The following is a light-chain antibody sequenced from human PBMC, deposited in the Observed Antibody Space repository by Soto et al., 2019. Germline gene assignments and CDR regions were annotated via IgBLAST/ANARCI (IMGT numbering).Light chain of an antibody. CDR3: QSYENSLSVHVV. CDR1: SSNIGAGYD. Sequence: QSVLTQPPSVSGAPGQRVTISCTGSSSNIGAGYDVHWYQQVPGTSPKLLIFVNSNRPSGVPDRFSGSKSGTSAFLAITGPQAEYEADYYCQSYENSLSVHVVFGGGTKLTVL. V-gene: IGLV1-40*01. J-gene: IGLJ2*01. CDR2: VNS.